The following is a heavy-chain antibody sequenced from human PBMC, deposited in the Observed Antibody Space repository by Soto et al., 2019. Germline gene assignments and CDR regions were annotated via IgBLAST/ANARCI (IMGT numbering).Heavy chain of an antibody. CDR2: ISGSGGST. V-gene: IGHV3-23*01. J-gene: IGHJ5*02. CDR1: GFTFSSYA. D-gene: IGHD5-12*01. Sequence: EVQLLESGGGLVQPGGSLRLSCAASGFTFSSYAMSWVGQAPGKGLEWVSAISGSGGSTYYADSVKGRFTISRDNSKNTLYLQMNRLRAEDTAVYYCAKDPIVATRLYWFDPWGQGTLVTVSS. CDR3: AKDPIVATRLYWFDP.